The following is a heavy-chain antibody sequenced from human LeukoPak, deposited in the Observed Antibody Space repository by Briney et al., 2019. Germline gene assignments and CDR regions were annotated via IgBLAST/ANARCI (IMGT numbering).Heavy chain of an antibody. CDR2: IYYSGST. J-gene: IGHJ4*02. CDR3: ARHRSGWLQSSFDY. V-gene: IGHV4-59*08. Sequence: SETLSLTCTVSGGSISSYYWSWIRQPPGKGLEWIGYIYYSGSTNYNPSLKSRVTISVDTTKNQFSLKLSSVTAADTAVYYCARHRSGWLQSSFDYWGQGTLVTVSS. CDR1: GGSISSYY. D-gene: IGHD5-24*01.